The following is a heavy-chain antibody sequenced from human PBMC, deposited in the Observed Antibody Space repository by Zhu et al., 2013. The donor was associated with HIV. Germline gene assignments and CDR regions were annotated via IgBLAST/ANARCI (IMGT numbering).Heavy chain of an antibody. Sequence: QVQLVQSGAEVKKPGSSVKVSCKASGGTFSSYTISWVRQAPGQGLEWMGRIIPILGIANYAQKFQGRVTITADKSTSTAYMELSSLRSEDTAVYYCARGDLIEGAKGLYFDYWGQGTLVTVSS. CDR2: IIPILGIA. J-gene: IGHJ4*02. CDR3: ARGDLIEGAKGLYFDY. CDR1: GGTFSSYT. V-gene: IGHV1-69*02. D-gene: IGHD3-10*01.